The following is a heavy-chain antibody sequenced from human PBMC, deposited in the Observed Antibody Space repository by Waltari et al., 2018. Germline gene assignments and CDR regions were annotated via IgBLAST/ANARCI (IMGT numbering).Heavy chain of an antibody. D-gene: IGHD2-15*01. Sequence: QVQLQQWGAGLLKPSETLSLTCAVYGWSFSGYYWSWIRQPPGKGLEWIGEINHSGSNNYNPSLKSRVTISVDTSKNQFSLKLSSVTAADTAVYYCARVRMVAATHFDYWGQGTLVTVSS. CDR1: GWSFSGYY. V-gene: IGHV4-34*01. CDR3: ARVRMVAATHFDY. CDR2: INHSGSN. J-gene: IGHJ4*02.